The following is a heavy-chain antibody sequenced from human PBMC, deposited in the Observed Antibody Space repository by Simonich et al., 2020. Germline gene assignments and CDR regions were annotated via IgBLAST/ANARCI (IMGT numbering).Heavy chain of an antibody. J-gene: IGHJ3*02. CDR3: AREQARGGAFDI. V-gene: IGHV3-21*01. D-gene: IGHD3-16*01. CDR2: NSSSRSYI. Sequence: EVQLVESGGGLVKPGGSLRLSCAASGFTFRSYSMNWVRQAAGKGLEWVSSNSSSRSYIYYAVSLKGRFTISRDNAKNSLYLQMNSLRAEDTAVYYCAREQARGGAFDIWGQGTMVTVSS. CDR1: GFTFRSYS.